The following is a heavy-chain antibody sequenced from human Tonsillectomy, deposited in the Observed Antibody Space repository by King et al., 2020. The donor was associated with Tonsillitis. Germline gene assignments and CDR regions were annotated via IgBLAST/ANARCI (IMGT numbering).Heavy chain of an antibody. J-gene: IGHJ4*02. Sequence: VQLQQWGAGLLKPSETLSLTCAVYGGSFSGYYWSWIRQPPGKGLEWIGEINHTGSTNYNPSLKSRVTISVDTSKNKFSLKLRSVTAADTAVYYCARGSLVGYSTYSSDYWGQGTLVTVSS. CDR3: ARGSLVGYSTYSSDY. V-gene: IGHV4-34*01. CDR1: GGSFSGYY. CDR2: INHTGST. D-gene: IGHD4-11*01.